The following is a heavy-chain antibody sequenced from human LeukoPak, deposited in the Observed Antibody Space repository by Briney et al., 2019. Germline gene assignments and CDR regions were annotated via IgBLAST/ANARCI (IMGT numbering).Heavy chain of an antibody. CDR1: EFSLSRNG. J-gene: IGHJ4*02. V-gene: IGHV3-33*08. CDR3: ARDDGPIDY. Sequence: PGGSLRLSCVASEFSLSRNGMHWVRQAPGKGLEWVAVIWYDGSNKYYADSVKGRFTISRDNSKNTLYLQMNSLRAEDTAVYYCARDDGPIDYWGQGTLVTVSS. CDR2: IWYDGSNK.